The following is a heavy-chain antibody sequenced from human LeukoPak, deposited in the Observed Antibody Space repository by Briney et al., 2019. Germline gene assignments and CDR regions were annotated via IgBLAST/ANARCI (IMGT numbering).Heavy chain of an antibody. V-gene: IGHV1-8*01. J-gene: IGHJ6*02. CDR3: ARGQRYSSGWYEYYYYYYGMDA. CDR2: MNPNSGNT. Sequence: ASVKVSCKASGYTFTSYDINWVRQATGQGLEWMGWMNPNSGNTGYAQKFQGRVTMTRNTSISTAYMELSSLRSEDTAVYYCARGQRYSSGWYEYYYYYYGMDAWGQGTTVTVSS. D-gene: IGHD6-19*01. CDR1: GYTFTSYD.